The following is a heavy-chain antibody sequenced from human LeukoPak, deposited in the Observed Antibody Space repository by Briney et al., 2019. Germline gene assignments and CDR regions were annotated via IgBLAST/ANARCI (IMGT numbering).Heavy chain of an antibody. J-gene: IGHJ4*02. CDR3: ASLIGAYSSSWDGFDY. V-gene: IGHV3-11*04. D-gene: IGHD6-13*01. CDR1: GFTFSDYY. CDR2: ISGSGSTI. Sequence: GGSLRLSCAASGFTFSDYYLSWIRQAPGKGLEWVSYISGSGSTIYYADSVKGRFTISRDNAKNSLYLQMNSLRAEDTAVYYCASLIGAYSSSWDGFDYWGQGTLVTVSS.